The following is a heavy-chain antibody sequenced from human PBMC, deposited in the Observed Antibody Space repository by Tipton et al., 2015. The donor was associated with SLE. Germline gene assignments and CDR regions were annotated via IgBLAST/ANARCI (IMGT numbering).Heavy chain of an antibody. CDR3: ASLLWYNSGSFED. J-gene: IGHJ4*02. D-gene: IGHD6-19*01. V-gene: IGHV4-39*07. Sequence: TLSLTCTVSGGSIDNSYYHWGWILQPPGKGMEWIGMIYNSASASLNSGGTYYNPSLKSRVTTSVDTSKNQFSLRLTSVTAADTAVYYCASLLWYNSGSFEDWGQGTLVTVSS. CDR1: GGSIDNSYYH. CDR2: IYNSASASLNSGGT.